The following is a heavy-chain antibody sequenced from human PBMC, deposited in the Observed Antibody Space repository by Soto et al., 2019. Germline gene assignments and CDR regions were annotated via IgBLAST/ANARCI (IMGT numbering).Heavy chain of an antibody. Sequence: PSETLSLTCTVSGGSISSGGYYWSWIRQHPGKGLEWIGYIYCSGSTYYNPSLKSRVTISVDTSKNQFSLKLSSVTAADTAVYYCARRTTVVTSMRPPDAFDIWGQGTMVTVSS. CDR3: ARRTTVVTSMRPPDAFDI. J-gene: IGHJ3*02. CDR1: GGSISSGGYY. CDR2: IYCSGST. D-gene: IGHD4-17*01. V-gene: IGHV4-31*03.